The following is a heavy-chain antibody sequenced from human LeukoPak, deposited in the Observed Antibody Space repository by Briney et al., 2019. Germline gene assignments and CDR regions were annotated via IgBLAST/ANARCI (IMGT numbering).Heavy chain of an antibody. CDR1: GGTFSSYA. Sequence: SGKVSCKASGGTFSSYAISWVRQAPGQGLEWMGGIIPIFGTANYAQKFQGRVTITADKSTSTAYMELSSLRSEDTAVYYCASASRIRFLESYYFDYWGQGTLVTVSS. CDR2: IIPIFGTA. V-gene: IGHV1-69*06. CDR3: ASASRIRFLESYYFDY. D-gene: IGHD3-3*01. J-gene: IGHJ4*02.